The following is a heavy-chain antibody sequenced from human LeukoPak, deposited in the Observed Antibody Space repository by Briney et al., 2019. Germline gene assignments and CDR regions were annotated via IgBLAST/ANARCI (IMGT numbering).Heavy chain of an antibody. Sequence: GGSLRLSCAASGFPFSTYAMTWVRQAPGKGLEWVSSITGSGYNTYYPDCMRGRFTISRDNSKNTLFLQMDSLRAEDTAIYYCAKYKPSSPFDFWGQGTLVTVSS. CDR2: ITGSGYNT. V-gene: IGHV3-23*01. J-gene: IGHJ4*02. D-gene: IGHD1-1*01. CDR1: GFPFSTYA. CDR3: AKYKPSSPFDF.